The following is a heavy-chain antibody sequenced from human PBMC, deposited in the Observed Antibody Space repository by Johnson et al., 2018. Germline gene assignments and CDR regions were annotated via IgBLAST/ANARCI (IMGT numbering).Heavy chain of an antibody. D-gene: IGHD4-11*01. J-gene: IGHJ1*01. V-gene: IGHV3-30-3*01. CDR3: AKDRTGNWHGHCQY. Sequence: QVQLVQSGGGVVQPGRSLRLSCAASGFTFSIYSMHWVRQAPGKGLEWVAGISDDGIYKYYADSVKGRFTISRDNSNDTLSLQQVSLRAEAKAGDYCAKDRTGNWHGHCQYWGQGTLGAVSS. CDR1: GFTFSIYS. CDR2: ISDDGIYK.